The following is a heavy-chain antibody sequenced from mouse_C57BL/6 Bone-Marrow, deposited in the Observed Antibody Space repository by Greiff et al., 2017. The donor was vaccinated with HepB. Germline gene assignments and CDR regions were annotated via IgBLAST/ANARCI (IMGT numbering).Heavy chain of an antibody. CDR1: GYTFTSYW. Sequence: VKLQESGAELVMPGASVKLSCKASGYTFTSYWMHWVKQRPGQGLEWIGEIDPSDSYTNYNQKFKGKSTLTVDKSSSTAYMQLSSLTSEDSAVYYCARGWLLRSDYWGQGTSVTVSS. CDR3: ARGWLLRSDY. V-gene: IGHV1-69*01. J-gene: IGHJ4*01. D-gene: IGHD2-3*01. CDR2: IDPSDSYT.